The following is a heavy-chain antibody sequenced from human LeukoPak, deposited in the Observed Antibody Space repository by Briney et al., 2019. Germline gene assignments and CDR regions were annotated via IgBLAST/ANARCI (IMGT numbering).Heavy chain of an antibody. V-gene: IGHV1-2*02. J-gene: IGHJ6*02. CDR3: ARGLAHYCSSTSCFGYYGMDA. D-gene: IGHD2-2*01. Sequence: ASVKVSCKASGYTFTGYYMHWVRQAPGQGLEWMGWINPNSGGTNYAQKFQGRVTMTRDTSISTAYMELSRLRSDDTAVYYCARGLAHYCSSTSCFGYYGMDAWGQGTTVTVSS. CDR1: GYTFTGYY. CDR2: INPNSGGT.